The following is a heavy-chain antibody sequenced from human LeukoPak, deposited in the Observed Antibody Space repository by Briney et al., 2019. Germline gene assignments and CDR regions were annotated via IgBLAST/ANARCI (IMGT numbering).Heavy chain of an antibody. Sequence: GGSLSLSCAASGFTFSSYWMHWVRQAPGKGLVWVSRINSDGSSTSYAASVKGRFTISRDNAKNTLYLQMNSLRAEDTAVYYCASPKRGYSYGYVYWGQGTLVTVSS. CDR3: ASPKRGYSYGYVY. D-gene: IGHD5-18*01. CDR1: GFTFSSYW. V-gene: IGHV3-74*01. J-gene: IGHJ4*02. CDR2: INSDGSST.